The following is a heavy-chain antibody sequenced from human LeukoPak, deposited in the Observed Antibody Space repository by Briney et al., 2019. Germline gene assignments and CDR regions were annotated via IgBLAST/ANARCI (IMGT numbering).Heavy chain of an antibody. Sequence: PGGSLRLSCAASGFTFSSYDMHWVRQATGKGLEWVSAIGTAGDTYYPGSVKGRFTISRENAKNSLYLQMNSLRAGDTAVYYCARKKIDSSAFDYWGQGTLVTVSS. V-gene: IGHV3-13*01. CDR2: IGTAGDT. D-gene: IGHD3-22*01. CDR1: GFTFSSYD. J-gene: IGHJ4*02. CDR3: ARKKIDSSAFDY.